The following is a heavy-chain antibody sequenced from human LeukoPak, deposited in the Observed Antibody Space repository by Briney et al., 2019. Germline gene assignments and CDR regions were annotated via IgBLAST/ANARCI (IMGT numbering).Heavy chain of an antibody. Sequence: SVKVSCKACGGIFSSYAISGVRQAPGQGLEWMGGIISIFGTANYPQKFQGRVTITADKSTSTAYMELSSLRSEDTAVYYCAREGGGARVKTGVTGHIQTDAFDIWGQGTMVTVSS. J-gene: IGHJ3*02. CDR3: AREGGGARVKTGVTGHIQTDAFDI. CDR2: IISIFGTA. V-gene: IGHV1-69*06. D-gene: IGHD7-27*01. CDR1: GGIFSSYA.